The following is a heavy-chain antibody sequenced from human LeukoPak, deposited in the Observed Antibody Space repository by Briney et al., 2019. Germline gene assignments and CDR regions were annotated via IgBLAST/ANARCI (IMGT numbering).Heavy chain of an antibody. CDR1: GYTFTGYY. J-gene: IGHJ5*02. D-gene: IGHD3-22*01. CDR2: INPNSGGT. Sequence: ASVKVSCKASGYTFTGYYTHWVRQAPGQGLEWMGWINPNSGGTNYAQKFQGRVTMTRDTSISTAYMELSRLRSDDTAVYYCAAAAYYYDSSGIHRDWFDPWGQGTLVTVSS. V-gene: IGHV1-2*02. CDR3: AAAAYYYDSSGIHRDWFDP.